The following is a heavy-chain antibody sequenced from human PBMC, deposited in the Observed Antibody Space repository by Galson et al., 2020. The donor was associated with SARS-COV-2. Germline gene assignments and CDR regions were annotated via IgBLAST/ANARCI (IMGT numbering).Heavy chain of an antibody. CDR1: GFTFDDYA. J-gene: IGHJ4*02. CDR3: AKDISGPVADY. V-gene: IGHV3-9*01. Sequence: GGSLRLSCAASGFTFDDYAMHWVRQAPGKGLEWVSGISWNSGSIGYADSVKGRFTISRDNAKNSLYLQMNSLRAEDTALYYCAKDISGPVADYWGQGTLVTVSS. D-gene: IGHD6-19*01. CDR2: ISWNSGSI.